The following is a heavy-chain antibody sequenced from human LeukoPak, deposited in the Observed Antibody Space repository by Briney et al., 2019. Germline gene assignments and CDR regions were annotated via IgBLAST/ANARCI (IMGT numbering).Heavy chain of an antibody. CDR3: AKDYYDSSGYSIFPNYYYYMDV. CDR1: GFTFSSYG. V-gene: IGHV3-23*01. CDR2: ISGSGGST. D-gene: IGHD3-22*01. J-gene: IGHJ6*03. Sequence: GGSLRLSCAASGFTFSSYGMSWVRQAPGKGLEWVSAISGSGGSTYYADSVKGRFTTSRDNSKNTLYLQMNSLRAEDTAVYYCAKDYYDSSGYSIFPNYYYYMDVWGKGTTVTISS.